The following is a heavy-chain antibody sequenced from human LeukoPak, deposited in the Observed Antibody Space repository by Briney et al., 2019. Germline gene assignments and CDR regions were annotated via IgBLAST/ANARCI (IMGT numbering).Heavy chain of an antibody. D-gene: IGHD3-9*01. CDR1: GGSISSSSYY. CDR3: ARVGYDILTGYYTGNWFDP. V-gene: IGHV4-39*07. CDR2: IYYSGST. Sequence: SETLSLTCTVSGGSISSSSYYWGWIRQPPGKGLEWIGSIYYSGSTYYNPSLKSRVTISVDTSKNQFSLKLSSVTAADTAVYYCARVGYDILTGYYTGNWFDPWGQGTLVTVSS. J-gene: IGHJ5*02.